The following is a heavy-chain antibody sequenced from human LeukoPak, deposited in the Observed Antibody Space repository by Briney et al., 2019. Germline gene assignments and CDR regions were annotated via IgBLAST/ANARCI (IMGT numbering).Heavy chain of an antibody. V-gene: IGHV3-9*01. Sequence: PGRSLRLSCAASGFTFDDYAMHWVRQAPGKGLEWVSGISWNSGSIGYADSVKGRFTISRDNAENSLYLQMNSLGAEDTALYYCAKSSGRLKQKASLDYWGQGTLVNVSS. CDR1: GFTFDDYA. J-gene: IGHJ4*02. D-gene: IGHD1/OR15-1a*01. CDR3: AKSSGRLKQKASLDY. CDR2: ISWNSGSI.